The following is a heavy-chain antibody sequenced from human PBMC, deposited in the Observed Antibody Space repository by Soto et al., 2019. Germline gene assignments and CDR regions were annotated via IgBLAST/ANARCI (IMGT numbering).Heavy chain of an antibody. CDR2: IYLGDSGDFAI. CDR3: GRSSGYSSSGSVAY. J-gene: IGHJ4*02. CDR1: GYSFNSYW. Sequence: EVQLVQSGAEVKKPGESLKISCKGSGYSFNSYWIGWVRQMPGKGLEWMGTIYLGDSGDFAIRYNPTIEAQVTISADMSTSTAYVQWSSRKASAPSMDYCGRSSGYSSSGSVAYWGQGRLVTASS. D-gene: IGHD6-13*01. V-gene: IGHV5-51*01.